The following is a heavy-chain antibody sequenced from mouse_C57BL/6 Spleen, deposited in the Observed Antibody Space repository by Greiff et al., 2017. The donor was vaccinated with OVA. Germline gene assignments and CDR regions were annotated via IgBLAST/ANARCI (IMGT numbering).Heavy chain of an antibody. J-gene: IGHJ2*01. D-gene: IGHD3-2*02. CDR1: GYTFISYW. Sequence: QVQLQQPGAELVRPGTSVKLSCKASGYTFISYWMHWVKQRPGQGLEWIGVIDPSDSYTNYNQKFKGKATLTVDTSSSTAYMQLSSLTSEDSAVYYCARGAAQATIDYWGQGTTLTVSS. CDR2: IDPSDSYT. V-gene: IGHV1-59*01. CDR3: ARGAAQATIDY.